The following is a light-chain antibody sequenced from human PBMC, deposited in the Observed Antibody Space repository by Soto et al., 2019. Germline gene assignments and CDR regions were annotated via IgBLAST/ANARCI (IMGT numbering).Light chain of an antibody. CDR1: QSIGRW. CDR3: QQYNTYFKT. CDR2: DAS. Sequence: DIQMTQSPSTLSAFVGDSVTITCRASQSIGRWLAWYQQKPGKAPKILIYDASTLESGVPSRFSGSGSGTEFTLTISSLQPDDFADYYCQQYNTYFKTFGQGTKVDIK. V-gene: IGKV1-5*01. J-gene: IGKJ1*01.